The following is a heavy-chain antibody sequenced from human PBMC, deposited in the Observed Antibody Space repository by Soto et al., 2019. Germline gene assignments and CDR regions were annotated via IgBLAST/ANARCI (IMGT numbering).Heavy chain of an antibody. CDR1: GFTLSSYG. Sequence: HPGGSLRLSCAASGFTLSSYGMHWVRQAPGKGLEWVGVIWHDGSNQVHADSVKGRFTISKDDSENTLYLQMNSLRAEDTAVYYCARDLSTHVDFRGQGTLVTVSS. J-gene: IGHJ4*02. V-gene: IGHV3-33*01. CDR2: IWHDGSNQ. CDR3: ARDLSTHVDF.